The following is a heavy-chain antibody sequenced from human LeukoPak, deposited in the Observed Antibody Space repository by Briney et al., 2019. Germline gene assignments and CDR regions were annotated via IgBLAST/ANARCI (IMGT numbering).Heavy chain of an antibody. Sequence: SETLSLTCTVSGGSISSYYWSWIRQPPGKGLEWIGYIYYSGSTNYNPSLKSRVTISVDTSKNQFSLKLSSVTAADTAVYYCARGRYYDSSGYWDDAFDIWGQGTWSPSLQ. V-gene: IGHV4-59*01. D-gene: IGHD3-22*01. CDR2: IYYSGST. CDR1: GGSISSYY. CDR3: ARGRYYDSSGYWDDAFDI. J-gene: IGHJ3*02.